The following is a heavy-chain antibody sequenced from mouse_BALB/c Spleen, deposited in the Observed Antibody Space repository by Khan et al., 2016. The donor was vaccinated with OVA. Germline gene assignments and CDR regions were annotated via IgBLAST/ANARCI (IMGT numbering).Heavy chain of an antibody. Sequence: VQLQESGPELVKPGASVKMSCKASGYTFTDFLISWVKQRKGQGLEWIGEIYPGSGYTYYNEKFKGKATLTSDKSSNTAYMQLSNLTSEDSAVYLCARAGYGGFAFWGQGTLVTVSA. V-gene: IGHV1-81*01. CDR1: GYTFTDFL. J-gene: IGHJ3*01. CDR3: ARAGYGGFAF. CDR2: IYPGSGYT. D-gene: IGHD3-2*02.